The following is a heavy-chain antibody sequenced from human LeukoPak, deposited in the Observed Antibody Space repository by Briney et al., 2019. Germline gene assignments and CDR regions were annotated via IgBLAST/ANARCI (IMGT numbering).Heavy chain of an antibody. Sequence: ASVKVSCKASGYSFTNYAMDWVRQAPGQGLEWMGWIHPSTGNPTYAQGFTGRFVFSLDTSVSTTYLQISSLKAEDTAVYFCARAFQSLGGLSLPDYWGQGTLVTVSS. CDR2: IHPSTGNP. CDR3: ARAFQSLGGLSLPDY. V-gene: IGHV7-4-1*02. J-gene: IGHJ4*02. CDR1: GYSFTNYA. D-gene: IGHD3-16*02.